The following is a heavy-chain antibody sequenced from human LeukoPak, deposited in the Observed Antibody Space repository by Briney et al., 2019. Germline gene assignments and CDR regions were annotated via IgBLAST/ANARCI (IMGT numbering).Heavy chain of an antibody. CDR1: GYSFTSYY. CDR2: INPSGGST. J-gene: IGHJ4*02. CDR3: AREGVSGSYLGY. Sequence: ASVKVSCKASGYSFTSYYIHWVRLAPGQGLEWMGVINPSGGSTRYAQKFQDRVTMTRDMSTSTVYMELSSLRSEDTAVYYCAREGVSGSYLGYWGQGNLVTVSS. D-gene: IGHD1-26*01. V-gene: IGHV1-46*01.